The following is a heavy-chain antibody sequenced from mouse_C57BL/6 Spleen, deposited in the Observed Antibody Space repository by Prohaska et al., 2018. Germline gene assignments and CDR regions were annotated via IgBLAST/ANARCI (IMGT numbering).Heavy chain of an antibody. J-gene: IGHJ1*03. CDR2: IYPGDGDT. D-gene: IGHD1-1*01. CDR1: GYAFSSYW. V-gene: IGHV1-80*01. Sequence: QVQLQQSGAELVKPGASVKISCKASGYAFSSYWMNWVKQRPGKGLEWIGQIYPGDGDTNYNGKFKGKATLTADKSSSTAYMQLSSLTSEDSAVYFCARSKFYYGSRGGYFDVWGTRTTVTVSS. CDR3: ARSKFYYGSRGGYFDV.